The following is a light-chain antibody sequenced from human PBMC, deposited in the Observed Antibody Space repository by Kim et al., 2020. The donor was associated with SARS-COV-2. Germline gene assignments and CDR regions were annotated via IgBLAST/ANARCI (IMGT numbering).Light chain of an antibody. CDR2: YDS. V-gene: IGLV3-21*04. Sequence: SYELTQPPSVSVAPGKTARITCGGNNIGSKSVHWYQQKPGQAPVLVTYYDSDRPSGIPERFSGSNSGNTATLTISRVEAGDEADYYCQVWDSSSDHWVFGGGTQLTVL. J-gene: IGLJ3*02. CDR3: QVWDSSSDHWV. CDR1: NIGSKS.